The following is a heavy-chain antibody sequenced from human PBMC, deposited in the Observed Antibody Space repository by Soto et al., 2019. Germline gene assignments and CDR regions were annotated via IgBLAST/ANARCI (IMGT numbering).Heavy chain of an antibody. CDR2: ISYDGSNK. V-gene: IGHV3-30*18. J-gene: IGHJ4*02. D-gene: IGHD2-2*01. CDR3: AKTQNSYCSSTSCYGFDY. CDR1: GFTFSSYG. Sequence: GGSLRLSCAASGFTFSSYGMHWVRQAPVKGLEWVAVISYDGSNKYYADSVKGRFTISRDNSKKTLYLQMNSLRAEDTAVYYCAKTQNSYCSSTSCYGFDYWGQGALVTVSS.